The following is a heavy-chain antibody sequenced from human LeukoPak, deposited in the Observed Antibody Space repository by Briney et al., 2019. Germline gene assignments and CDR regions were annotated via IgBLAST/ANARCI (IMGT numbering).Heavy chain of an antibody. CDR2: IYSGGST. D-gene: IGHD3-3*01. Sequence: GGSLRLSCAASGFTVSSNYMSWVRQAPGKGLEWVSVIYSGGSTYYADSVKGRFTISRDNSKNTLYLQMNSLRAEDTAVYYCARDLITIFGVVDNWGQGTLVTVSS. V-gene: IGHV3-66*02. J-gene: IGHJ4*02. CDR1: GFTVSSNY. CDR3: ARDLITIFGVVDN.